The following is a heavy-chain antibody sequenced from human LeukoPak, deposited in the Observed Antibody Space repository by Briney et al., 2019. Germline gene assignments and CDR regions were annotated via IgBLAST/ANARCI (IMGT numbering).Heavy chain of an antibody. V-gene: IGHV4-61*02. D-gene: IGHD2-2*01. CDR1: GDSMRSGNYF. J-gene: IGHJ4*02. Sequence: SETLSLTCIVSGDSMRSGNYFWSWIRQPAGKGLEWIGRFYTPGTAAYNPSLRGRATISADPSSSQFSLKLTSVTAADTAVYYCARGIEEYCSATGCCPGFIFHYWGQGTLVTVSS. CDR3: ARGIEEYCSATGCCPGFIFHY. CDR2: FYTPGTA.